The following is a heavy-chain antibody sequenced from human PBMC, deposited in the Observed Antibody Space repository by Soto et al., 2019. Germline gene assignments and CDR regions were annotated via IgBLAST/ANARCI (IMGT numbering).Heavy chain of an antibody. CDR1: GFTFGIYA. CDR2: ISGGGSSA. J-gene: IGHJ5*02. CDR3: AKPGSAWTVPGWFDP. D-gene: IGHD6-25*01. Sequence: EVQLLESGGGLVQPGGSLRLSCAASGFTFGIYALSWVRQAPGKGLEWVSSISGGGSSAYYADSVKGQFTISRDNSKNPLYLEMNSLRAEDTAVYYCAKPGSAWTVPGWFDPWGQGTLVTVSS. V-gene: IGHV3-23*01.